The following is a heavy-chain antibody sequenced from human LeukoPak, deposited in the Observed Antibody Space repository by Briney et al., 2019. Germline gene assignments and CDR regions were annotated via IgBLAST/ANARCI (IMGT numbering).Heavy chain of an antibody. J-gene: IGHJ4*02. Sequence: PSETLSLTCAVYGGSFSGYYWSWIRQPPGKGLEWIGEINHSGSTNYNPSLKSRVTISVDTSKNQFSLKLSSVTAADTAVYYCAGGEDYGSGSYYNKPPDYWGQGTLVTVSS. CDR1: GGSFSGYY. D-gene: IGHD3-10*01. CDR3: AGGEDYGSGSYYNKPPDY. CDR2: INHSGST. V-gene: IGHV4-34*01.